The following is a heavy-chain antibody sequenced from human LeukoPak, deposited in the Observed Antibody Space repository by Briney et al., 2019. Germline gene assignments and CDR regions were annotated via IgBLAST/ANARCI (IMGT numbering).Heavy chain of an antibody. CDR2: IIPIFGTA. CDR3: AKSVVAAAGTYWFDP. CDR1: GGTFSTYA. V-gene: IGHV1-69*05. J-gene: IGHJ5*02. D-gene: IGHD6-13*01. Sequence: SVKVSCKASGGTFSTYAISWVRQAPGQGLEWMGGIIPIFGTANYAQKFQGRVTITTDESTSTTYMELSSLRSEDTAVYYCAKSVVAAAGTYWFDPWGQGTPVTVSS.